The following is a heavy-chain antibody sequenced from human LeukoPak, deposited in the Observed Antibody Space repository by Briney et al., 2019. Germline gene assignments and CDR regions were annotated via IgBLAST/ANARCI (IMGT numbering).Heavy chain of an antibody. CDR2: IYYSGST. D-gene: IGHD5-24*01. Sequence: SETLSLTCTVSGGSISSYYWSWIRQPPGKGLEWIGYIYYSGSTNYNPSLKSRVTISVDTSKNQFSLKLSSVTAADTAVYYCARASVATIPHYYYYYMDVWGEGTTVTVSS. CDR1: GGSISSYY. CDR3: ARASVATIPHYYYYYMDV. V-gene: IGHV4-59*01. J-gene: IGHJ6*03.